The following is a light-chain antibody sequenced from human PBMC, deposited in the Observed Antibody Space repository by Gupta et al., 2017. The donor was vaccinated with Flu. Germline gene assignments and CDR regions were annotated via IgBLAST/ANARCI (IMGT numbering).Light chain of an antibody. CDR3: QHENGWHPFYT. CDR1: QSISSD. Sequence: EIVMTQSPATLSVSPGERATLSCRASQSISSDLAWYQQKPGQAPRLLIYGASTRAKDIPARFSGRGDGTEFTLTITSRQSEDSEVYYCQHENGWHPFYTFGQGTKLEIK. J-gene: IGKJ2*01. CDR2: GAS. V-gene: IGKV3-15*01.